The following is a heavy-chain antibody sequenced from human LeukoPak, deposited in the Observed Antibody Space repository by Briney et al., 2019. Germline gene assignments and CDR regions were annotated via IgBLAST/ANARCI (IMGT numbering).Heavy chain of an antibody. D-gene: IGHD2-15*01. CDR2: THYRSKWYN. V-gene: IGHV6-1*01. CDR1: GXSVSSNSTA. Sequence: SQTLSLTCAISGXSVSSNSTAWNWIRQSPSRGLEWLGRTHYRSKWYNDYAVSVKSRITINPDTSKNQFSLQLNSVTPEDTAVYYCARGDCSGGICYSDSAFDIWGQGTMVTVSS. CDR3: ARGDCSGGICYSDSAFDI. J-gene: IGHJ3*02.